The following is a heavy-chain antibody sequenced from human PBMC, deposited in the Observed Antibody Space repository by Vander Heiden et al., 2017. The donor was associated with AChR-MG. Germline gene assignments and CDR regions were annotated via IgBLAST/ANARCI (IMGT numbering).Heavy chain of an antibody. V-gene: IGHV3-9*01. D-gene: IGHD3-3*01. CDR1: GFTLDDYA. CDR3: ARAEWAKMLFDY. J-gene: IGHJ4*02. CDR2: ISWNSGSI. Sequence: DVQLVESGGGLVQPGRSLRLSCSAPGFTLDDYAMHWVRQAPGKGLEWVSGISWNSGSIGYADSVKGRFTISRDNAKNSLYLQMNSLRAEDTALYYCARAEWAKMLFDYWGQGTLVTVSS.